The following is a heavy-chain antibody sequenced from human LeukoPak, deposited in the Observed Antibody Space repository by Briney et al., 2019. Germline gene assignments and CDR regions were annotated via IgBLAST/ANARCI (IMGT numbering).Heavy chain of an antibody. CDR1: GYTLTGYY. J-gene: IGHJ6*03. V-gene: IGHV1-2*02. CDR2: INPNSGGT. CDR3: ARDNLVYYGSGSYSDYYYYMDV. D-gene: IGHD3-10*01. Sequence: ASVKVSCKASGYTLTGYYMHWVRQAPGQGLEWMGWINPNSGGTNYAQKFQGRVTMTRDTSISTAYMELSRLRSDDTAVYYCARDNLVYYGSGSYSDYYYYMDVWGKGTTVTVSS.